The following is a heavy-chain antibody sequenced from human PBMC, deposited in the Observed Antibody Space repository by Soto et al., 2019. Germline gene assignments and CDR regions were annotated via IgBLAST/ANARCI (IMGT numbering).Heavy chain of an antibody. Sequence: EVQLVESGGGLVQPGRSLRLSCAASGFTFDDYAMHWVRQAPGKGLEWVSGISWNSGSIGYADSVKGRFTISRDNAKNSRYLQMNSLRAEDTPLYYCAKGGQLLSEGGGYWGQGTLVTVSS. CDR1: GFTFDDYA. CDR2: ISWNSGSI. D-gene: IGHD2-2*01. V-gene: IGHV3-9*01. J-gene: IGHJ4*02. CDR3: AKGGQLLSEGGGY.